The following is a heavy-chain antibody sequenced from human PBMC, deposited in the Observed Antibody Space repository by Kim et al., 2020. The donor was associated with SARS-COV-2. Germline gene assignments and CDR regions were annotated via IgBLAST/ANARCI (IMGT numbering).Heavy chain of an antibody. D-gene: IGHD2-21*01. Sequence: GGSLRLSCAASGFTFSSNSMSWVRQAPGKGLEWVSAISGSGGSTYYADSVKGRFTISRDNSKNTLYLQMNILSAETTAVYYCAKVGGDDNYYYGMDVWGQGTTVTVSS. CDR3: AKVGGDDNYYYGMDV. CDR1: GFTFSSNS. J-gene: IGHJ6*02. V-gene: IGHV3-23*01. CDR2: ISGSGGST.